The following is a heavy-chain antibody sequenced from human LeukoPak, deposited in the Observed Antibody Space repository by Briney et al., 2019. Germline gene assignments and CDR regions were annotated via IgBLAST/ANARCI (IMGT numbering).Heavy chain of an antibody. V-gene: IGHV4-39*07. J-gene: IGHJ3*02. CDR1: GDSISSSGYY. Sequence: SETLSLTCTVSGDSISSSGYYWGWIRQSPAKGLEWIGSIYYGGTSYYNPSLKSRVTISVDTSKNQFSLKLSSVTAADTAVYYCARVFARDGYKTTNDAFDIWGQGTMVTVSS. CDR2: IYYGGTS. D-gene: IGHD5-24*01. CDR3: ARVFARDGYKTTNDAFDI.